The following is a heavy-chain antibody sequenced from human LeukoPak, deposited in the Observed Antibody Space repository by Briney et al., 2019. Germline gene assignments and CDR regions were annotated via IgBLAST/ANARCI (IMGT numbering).Heavy chain of an antibody. CDR2: IRPDGSEE. CDR3: ARLLGTVTTYDY. J-gene: IGHJ4*02. Sequence: GGSLRLSCAASGFTFSSHWMSWVRQAPGKGLEWVASIRPDGSEEYYMDSVKGRFTISRDNAKNSLYLQMNSLRAEDTAVYYCARLLGTVTTYDYWGQGTLVTVPS. CDR1: GFTFSSHW. V-gene: IGHV3-7*01. D-gene: IGHD1-7*01.